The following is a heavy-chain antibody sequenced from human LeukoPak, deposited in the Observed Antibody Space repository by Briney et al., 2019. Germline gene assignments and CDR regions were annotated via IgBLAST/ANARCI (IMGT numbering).Heavy chain of an antibody. CDR2: VRNDGSNE. D-gene: IGHD5-12*01. CDR3: AKESDSGYHSEGPKN. V-gene: IGHV3-30*02. J-gene: IGHJ4*02. Sequence: PGGSLRLSCAASGFVLSDYGMHWVRQARGKELEWVAFVRNDGSNEYYVGSVKGRFTISRDKSKNTLYLQMNSLRAEDTAVYSCAKESDSGYHSEGPKNWGLGTLVTVSS. CDR1: GFVLSDYG.